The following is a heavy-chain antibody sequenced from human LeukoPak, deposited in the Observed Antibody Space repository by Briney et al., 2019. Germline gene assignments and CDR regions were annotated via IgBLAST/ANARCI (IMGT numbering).Heavy chain of an antibody. V-gene: IGHV4-59*08. D-gene: IGHD3-22*01. CDR2: IYYSGST. CDR3: ARLAHYYDSSGYFPPTPAYGMDV. CDR1: GGSISSYY. Sequence: SETLSLTCTVSGGSISSYYWSWIRQPPGKGLEWIGYIYYSGSTNYNPSLKSRVTISVDTSKNQFSLKLSSVTAADTAVYYCARLAHYYDSSGYFPPTPAYGMDVWGQGTTVTVSS. J-gene: IGHJ6*02.